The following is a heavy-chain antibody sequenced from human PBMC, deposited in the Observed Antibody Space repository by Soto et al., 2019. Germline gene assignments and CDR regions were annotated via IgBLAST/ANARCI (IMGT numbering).Heavy chain of an antibody. CDR3: ARDLDGLHDDTSGPFPRPG. CDR2: IHSSGSI. D-gene: IGHD3-22*01. V-gene: IGHV4-30-4*01. CDR1: GGSISSDDYY. J-gene: IGHJ1*01. Sequence: SETLSLTCTVSGGSISSDDYYWSWIRQAPGRGLEWIGYIHSSGSIYYNPSLKSRATMSIDTAGNQFSLKVSSVTVADTAAYYCARDLDGLHDDTSGPFPRPGWGQGTLVTVSS.